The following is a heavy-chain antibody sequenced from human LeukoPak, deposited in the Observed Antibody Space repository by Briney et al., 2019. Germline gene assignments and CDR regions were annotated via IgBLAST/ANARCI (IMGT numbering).Heavy chain of an antibody. J-gene: IGHJ4*02. CDR2: ISSSGSTI. CDR1: GFTFSSYE. CDR3: ASSWGYYFDY. V-gene: IGHV3-48*03. D-gene: IGHD3-16*01. Sequence: GGSLRLSCAASGFTFSSYEMNWVRQAPGKGLEWVSYISSSGSTIYCADSVKGRFTISRDNAKNSLYLQMNSLRAEDTAVYYCASSWGYYFDYWGQGTLVTVSS.